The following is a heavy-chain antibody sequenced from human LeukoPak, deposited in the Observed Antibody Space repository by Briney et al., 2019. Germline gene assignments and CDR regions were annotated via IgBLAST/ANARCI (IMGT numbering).Heavy chain of an antibody. V-gene: IGHV4-59*01. CDR3: ARVAVSSSSDGNYMDV. CDR2: IYYSGST. CDR1: GGSISSYY. D-gene: IGHD6-6*01. Sequence: SETLSLTCTVSGGSISSYYSSWIRQPPGKGLEWIGYIYYSGSTNYNPSLKSRVTISVDTSKNQFSLKLSSVTAADTAVYYCARVAVSSSSDGNYMDVWGKGTTVTVSS. J-gene: IGHJ6*03.